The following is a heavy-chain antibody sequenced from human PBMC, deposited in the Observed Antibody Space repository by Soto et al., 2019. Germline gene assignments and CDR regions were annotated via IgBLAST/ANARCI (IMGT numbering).Heavy chain of an antibody. CDR3: AKDRLVSRSCPGY. CDR1: GFTFSSYG. V-gene: IGHV3-30*18. D-gene: IGHD3-10*01. Sequence: GGSLRLSCAASGFTFSSYGMHWVRQAPGKGLEWVAVISYDGSNKYYADSVKGRFTISRDNSKNTLYLQMNSLRAEDTAVYYCAKDRLVSRSCPGYWGQGTLVTVSS. J-gene: IGHJ4*02. CDR2: ISYDGSNK.